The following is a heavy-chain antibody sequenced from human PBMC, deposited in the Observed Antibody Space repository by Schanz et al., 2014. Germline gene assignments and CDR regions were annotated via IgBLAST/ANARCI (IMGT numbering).Heavy chain of an antibody. Sequence: EVHLVESGGGLVQPGGSLRLSCAASGFNFITFAMSWVRQAPGKGPEWVSVISGSGDHTHYADSVKGRFTISRDTSGNTLYLQMSSLRAEDTAVYYCARGTPFLCDYWGQGTLVTVSS. D-gene: IGHD3-16*01. CDR3: ARGTPFLCDY. CDR1: GFNFITFA. V-gene: IGHV3-23*04. CDR2: ISGSGDHT. J-gene: IGHJ4*02.